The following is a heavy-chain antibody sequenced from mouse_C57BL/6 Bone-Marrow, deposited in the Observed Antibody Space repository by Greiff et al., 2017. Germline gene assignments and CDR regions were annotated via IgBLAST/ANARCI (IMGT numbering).Heavy chain of an antibody. V-gene: IGHV1-82*01. CDR3: SSWGWFAY. CDR1: GYAFSSSW. J-gene: IGHJ3*01. D-gene: IGHD4-1*01. Sequence: QVQLQQSGPELVKPGASVKISCKASGYAFSSSWMNWVKQRPGKGLEWIGRIYPGDGDTKSNGKFKGKATLTADKASSTAYMQLSSRTSEDSAVDFWSSWGWFAYWGQGTLVTVSA. CDR2: IYPGDGDT.